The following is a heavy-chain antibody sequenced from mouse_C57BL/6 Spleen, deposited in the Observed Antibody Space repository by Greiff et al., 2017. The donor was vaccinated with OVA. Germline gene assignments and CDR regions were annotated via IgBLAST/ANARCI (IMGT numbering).Heavy chain of an antibody. V-gene: IGHV5-4*01. Sequence: EVNVVESGGGLVKPGGSLKLSCAASGFTFSSYAMSWVRQTPEKRLEWVATISDGGSYTYYPDNVKGRFTISRDNAKNNLYLQMSHLKSEDTAMYYCARDRTTVGAPYWYFDVWGTGTTVTVSS. J-gene: IGHJ1*03. CDR1: GFTFSSYA. CDR2: ISDGGSYT. CDR3: ARDRTTVGAPYWYFDV. D-gene: IGHD1-1*01.